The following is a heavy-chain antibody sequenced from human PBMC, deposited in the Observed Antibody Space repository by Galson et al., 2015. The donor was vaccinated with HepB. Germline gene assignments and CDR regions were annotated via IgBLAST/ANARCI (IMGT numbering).Heavy chain of an antibody. CDR3: ARDFLRNYYDSSGYPDDY. Sequence: SLSLSCAASGFTFSSYWMSWVRQAPGKGLEWVANIKQDGSEKYYVDSVKGRFTISRDNAKNSLYLQMNSLRAEDTAVYYCARDFLRNYYDSSGYPDDYWGQGTLVTVSS. CDR2: IKQDGSEK. J-gene: IGHJ4*02. D-gene: IGHD3-22*01. V-gene: IGHV3-7*01. CDR1: GFTFSSYW.